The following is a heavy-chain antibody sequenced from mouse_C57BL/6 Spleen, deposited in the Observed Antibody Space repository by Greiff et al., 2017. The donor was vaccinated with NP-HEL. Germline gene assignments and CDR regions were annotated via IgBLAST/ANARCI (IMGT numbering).Heavy chain of an antibody. CDR2: IWGDGST. Sequence: VKVVESGPGLVAPSQSLSITCTVSGFSLTSYGVSWVRQPPGKGLEWLGVIWGDGSTNYHSALISRLSLSKDNSKSQVFLKLNSLQTEDTATYYCAKKSDYYGSSYGYFDVWGTGTTVTVSS. D-gene: IGHD1-1*01. J-gene: IGHJ1*03. CDR3: AKKSDYYGSSYGYFDV. CDR1: GFSLTSYG. V-gene: IGHV2-3*01.